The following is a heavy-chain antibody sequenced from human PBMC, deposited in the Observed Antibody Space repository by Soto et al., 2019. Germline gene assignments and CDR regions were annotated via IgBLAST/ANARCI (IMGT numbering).Heavy chain of an antibody. V-gene: IGHV4-34*01. J-gene: IGHJ3*02. CDR2: INHSGST. CDR3: ARGQSDYYDSSGYYWDAFDI. CDR1: GGSFSGYY. D-gene: IGHD3-22*01. Sequence: QVQLQQWGAGLLKPSETLSLTCAVYGGSFSGYYWSWIRQPPGKGLEWIGEINHSGSTNYNPSLKSRVTRSVDTSKNQFSLKLSSVTAADTAVYYCARGQSDYYDSSGYYWDAFDIWGQGTMVTVSS.